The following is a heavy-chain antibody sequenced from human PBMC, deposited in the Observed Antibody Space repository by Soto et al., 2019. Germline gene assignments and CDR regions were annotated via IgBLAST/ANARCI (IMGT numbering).Heavy chain of an antibody. V-gene: IGHV4-59*01. J-gene: IGHJ6*02. Sequence: SETLSLTCTVSGGSISSYYWSWIRQPPGKGLEWIGYIYYSGSTNYNPSLKSRVTISVDTSKNQFSLKLSSVTAADTAVYYCARDRRIAARHRWDYYYGMDVWGQGTTVAVSS. CDR3: ARDRRIAARHRWDYYYGMDV. D-gene: IGHD6-6*01. CDR1: GGSISSYY. CDR2: IYYSGST.